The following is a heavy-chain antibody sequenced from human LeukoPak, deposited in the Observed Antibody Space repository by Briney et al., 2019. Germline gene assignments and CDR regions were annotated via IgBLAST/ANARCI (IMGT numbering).Heavy chain of an antibody. Sequence: GGSLRLSCAASGFTFSSYWMHWVRQAPGKGLVWVSRINSDGSSTSYADSVKGRFTISRDNAKNTLYLQMNSLRAEDTAVYYCARGAYLGYYDSGGSQDAFAIWGQGTMVTVSS. D-gene: IGHD3-22*01. CDR2: INSDGSST. CDR3: ARGAYLGYYDSGGSQDAFAI. J-gene: IGHJ3*02. CDR1: GFTFSSYW. V-gene: IGHV3-74*01.